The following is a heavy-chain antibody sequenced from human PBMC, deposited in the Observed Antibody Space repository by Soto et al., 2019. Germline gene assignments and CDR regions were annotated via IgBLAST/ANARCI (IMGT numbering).Heavy chain of an antibody. D-gene: IGHD3-10*01. J-gene: IGHJ5*02. CDR3: ARELFGRSVWFDP. V-gene: IGHV4-59*01. CDR1: GGSMRSYY. CDR2: IYYSGST. Sequence: PSETLSLTCSVSGGSMRSYYWSWIRQPPGKGLEWIGYIYYSGSTNYNPSLKSRVTISVDTSKNQFSLKLSSVTAADTAVYYCARELFGRSVWFDPWGQGTLVTVSS.